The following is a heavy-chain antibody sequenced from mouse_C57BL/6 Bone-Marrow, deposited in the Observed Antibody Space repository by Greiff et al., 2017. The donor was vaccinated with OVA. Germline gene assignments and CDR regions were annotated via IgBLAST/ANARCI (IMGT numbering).Heavy chain of an antibody. J-gene: IGHJ2*01. Sequence: VQLQQSGAELARPGASVKLSCKASGYTFTSYGISWVKQRTGQGLEWIGEIYPRSGNTYYNEKFKGKATLTADKSSSTTYIELRSLTSEDAAVYFSARCRRLRRGNHFDYWGQGTTLTVSS. D-gene: IGHD2-4*01. V-gene: IGHV1-81*01. CDR3: ARCRRLRRGNHFDY. CDR2: IYPRSGNT. CDR1: GYTFTSYG.